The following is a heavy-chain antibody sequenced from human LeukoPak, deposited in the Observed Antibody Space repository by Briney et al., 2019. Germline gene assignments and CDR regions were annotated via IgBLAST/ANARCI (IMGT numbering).Heavy chain of an antibody. J-gene: IGHJ4*02. CDR3: AKDLGSYDFWSGFDY. D-gene: IGHD3-3*01. CDR2: ISSSSSYI. V-gene: IGHV3-21*04. CDR1: GFTFSSYS. Sequence: PGGSLRLSCAASGFTFSSYSMNWVRQAPGKGLEWVSSISSSSSYIYYADSVKGRFTISRDNSKNTLYLQMNSLRAEDTAVYYCAKDLGSYDFWSGFDYWGQGTLVTVSS.